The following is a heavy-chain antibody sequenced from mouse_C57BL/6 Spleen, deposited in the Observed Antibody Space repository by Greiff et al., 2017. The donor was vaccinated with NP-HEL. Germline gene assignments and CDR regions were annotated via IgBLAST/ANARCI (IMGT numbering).Heavy chain of an antibody. Sequence: VQLQPPGTELVKPGASVKLSCKASGYTFTSSWMHWVKQRPGQGLEWIGNINPSNGGTNYNEKFKSKATLTVDKSSSTAYMQLSSLTSEDSAVYCCARGAAHRGFAYWGQGTLVTVSA. CDR2: INPSNGGT. CDR1: GYTFTSSW. J-gene: IGHJ3*01. CDR3: ARGAAHRGFAY. V-gene: IGHV1-53*01. D-gene: IGHD6-1*01.